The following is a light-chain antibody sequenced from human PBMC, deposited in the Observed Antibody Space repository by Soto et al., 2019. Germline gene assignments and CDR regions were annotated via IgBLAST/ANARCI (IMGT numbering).Light chain of an antibody. Sequence: DIQMTQSPSSLPASVGDRVTITCRASQSISNYLNWYQQKPGKAPNLLIYAASSLQSGDPSRFSGSGSGTEFTLTISSLHPEDFATYYCQQSYSTPQGAFGQGTKVDIK. CDR3: QQSYSTPQGA. V-gene: IGKV1-39*01. CDR1: QSISNY. CDR2: AAS. J-gene: IGKJ1*01.